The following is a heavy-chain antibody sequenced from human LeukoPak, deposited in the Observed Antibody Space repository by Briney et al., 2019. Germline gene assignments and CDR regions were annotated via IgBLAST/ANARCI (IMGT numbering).Heavy chain of an antibody. CDR2: ISDSGGRT. V-gene: IGHV3-23*01. Sequence: PGGSPRLSCAVSGITLSNYGMSWVRLAPGKGLEWVAGISDSGGRTNYADSVKGRFTISRDNSKNTLYLQMNSLRAEDTAMYFCAKRGVVIRVILVGFHKEAYYFDSCGQGALVTVSS. D-gene: IGHD3-22*01. CDR3: AKRGVVIRVILVGFHKEAYYFDS. CDR1: GITLSNYG. J-gene: IGHJ4*02.